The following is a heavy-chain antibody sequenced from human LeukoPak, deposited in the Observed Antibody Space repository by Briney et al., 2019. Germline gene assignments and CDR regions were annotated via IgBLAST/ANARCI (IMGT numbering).Heavy chain of an antibody. CDR2: IRYDGSNK. J-gene: IGHJ6*03. CDR1: GFTFSSYG. CDR3: ARDRSLIAAAGTPYYYYMDV. Sequence: QTGGSLRLSCAASGFTFSSYGMHWVRQAPGKGLEWVAFIRYDGSNKYYADSVKGRFTISRDNSKNTLYLQMNSLRADDTAVYYCARDRSLIAAAGTPYYYYMDVWGKGSTVTVSS. V-gene: IGHV3-30*02. D-gene: IGHD6-13*01.